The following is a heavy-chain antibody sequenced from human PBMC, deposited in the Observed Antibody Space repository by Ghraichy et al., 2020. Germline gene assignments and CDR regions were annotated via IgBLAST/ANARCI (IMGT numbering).Heavy chain of an antibody. Sequence: SETLSLTCTVSGGSISSSSYYWGWIRQPPGKGLEWIGSIYYSGSTYYNPSLKSRVTISVDTSKNQFSLKLSSVTAADTAVYYCASQGWTRGPYSSSPLDYWGQGTLVTVSS. D-gene: IGHD6-13*01. CDR1: GGSISSSSYY. CDR3: ASQGWTRGPYSSSPLDY. CDR2: IYYSGST. J-gene: IGHJ4*02. V-gene: IGHV4-39*01.